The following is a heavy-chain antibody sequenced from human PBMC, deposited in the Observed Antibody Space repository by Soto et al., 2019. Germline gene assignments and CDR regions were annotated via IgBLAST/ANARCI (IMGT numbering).Heavy chain of an antibody. J-gene: IGHJ4*02. CDR3: AKDHGGGGLSLEN. V-gene: IGHV3-11*01. CDR1: GFSFSDDY. Sequence: VQLVESGGGLVKPGGSLRLSCAASGFSFSDDYMSWVRQAPGKGLEWIAYISTSGSTISHAASVKGRFTISRDNAKSLLYLQMNSLSADDTAMYYCAKDHGGGGLSLENWGQGTLVIVS. CDR2: ISTSGSTI. D-gene: IGHD3-16*01.